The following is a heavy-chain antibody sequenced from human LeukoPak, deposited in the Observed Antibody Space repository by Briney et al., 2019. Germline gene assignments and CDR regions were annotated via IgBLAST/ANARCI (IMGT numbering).Heavy chain of an antibody. Sequence: ASVKVSCKASGYTFSDYYLHWVRQAPGHGLERMGWINPHSGGTHYAQKFQGRVTMTRDTSISTAYMELSSLRSDDTAVYFCAREIVATIGGAFDIWGQGTMVTVSS. D-gene: IGHD5-12*01. CDR2: INPHSGGT. CDR1: GYTFSDYY. V-gene: IGHV1-2*02. J-gene: IGHJ3*02. CDR3: AREIVATIGGAFDI.